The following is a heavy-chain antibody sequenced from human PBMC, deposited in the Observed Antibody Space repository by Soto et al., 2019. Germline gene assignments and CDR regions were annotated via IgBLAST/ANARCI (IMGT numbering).Heavy chain of an antibody. CDR2: INAGNGNT. CDR3: ARAPHYDSSGYTPAPLDY. D-gene: IGHD3-22*01. J-gene: IGHJ4*02. Sequence: ASVKVSCKASGCTFTSYAMHWVRQAPGQRLEWMGWINAGNGNTKYSQKFQGRVTITRDTSANTAYMELSSLRSEDTAVYYCARAPHYDSSGYTPAPLDYWGQGTLVTVSS. V-gene: IGHV1-3*01. CDR1: GCTFTSYA.